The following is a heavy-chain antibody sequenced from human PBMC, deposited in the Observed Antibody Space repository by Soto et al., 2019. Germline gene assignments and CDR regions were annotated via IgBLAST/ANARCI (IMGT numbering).Heavy chain of an antibody. Sequence: QVQLQESGPGLVKPSETLSLTCVVSGGSISSYYWSWIRQPPGKGLEWIGYMSDSGRTKYNPSLKSRVTISVDRSKNQLSRKLTSVTAADTAMYYCARDYYYDSRGDPGAYYYGMDVWGQGTTVTVSS. D-gene: IGHD3-22*01. V-gene: IGHV4-59*01. J-gene: IGHJ6*02. CDR2: MSDSGRT. CDR1: GGSISSYY. CDR3: ARDYYYDSRGDPGAYYYGMDV.